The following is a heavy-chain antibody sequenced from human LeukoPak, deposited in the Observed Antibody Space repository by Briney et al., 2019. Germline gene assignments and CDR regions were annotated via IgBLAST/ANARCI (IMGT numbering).Heavy chain of an antibody. CDR3: ARHGGYSSSWLYYYYYMDV. CDR2: IYYSGST. V-gene: IGHV4-59*08. CDR1: GGSISSYY. Sequence: SETLSLTCTVSGGSISSYYWSWIRQPPGKGLEWIGYIYYSGSTNYNPSLKSRVTISVDTSKNQFSLKLSSVTAADTAVYYCARHGGYSSSWLYYYYYMDVWGKGTTVTISS. D-gene: IGHD6-13*01. J-gene: IGHJ6*03.